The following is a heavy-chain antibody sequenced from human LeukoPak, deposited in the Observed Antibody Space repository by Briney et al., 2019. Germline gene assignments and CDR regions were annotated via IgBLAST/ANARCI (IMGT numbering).Heavy chain of an antibody. CDR1: GGSISCGDYY. CDR3: ATGTIAAEYLDY. CDR2: IYYSGST. Sequence: PSETLSLTCTVSGGSISCGDYYWSWIRQPPGKGLEWIGYIYYSGSTYYNPSLKSRVTISVDTSKNQFSLKLSSVTAADTAVYYCATGTIAAEYLDYWGQGTLVTVSS. V-gene: IGHV4-30-4*01. D-gene: IGHD6-13*01. J-gene: IGHJ4*02.